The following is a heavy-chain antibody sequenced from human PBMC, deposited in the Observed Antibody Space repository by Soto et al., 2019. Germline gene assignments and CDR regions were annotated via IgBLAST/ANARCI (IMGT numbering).Heavy chain of an antibody. J-gene: IGHJ4*02. CDR3: VQTTGWPGFDF. CDR1: GFTVSSKY. D-gene: IGHD6-19*01. Sequence: EVQLVESGGGLIQPGGSLRLSCAASGFTVSSKYMTWVRQAPGKGLEWVSVIYGGGTTYYADSVKGRFTISRDNSKNTLYLHMHSLGAEDTAVYYCVQTTGWPGFDFWGQGTPVTVSS. CDR2: IYGGGTT. V-gene: IGHV3-53*01.